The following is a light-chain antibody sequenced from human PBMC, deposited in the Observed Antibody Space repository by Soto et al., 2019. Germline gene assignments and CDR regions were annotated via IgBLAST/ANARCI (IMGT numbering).Light chain of an antibody. CDR2: KAS. CDR1: QSINTW. J-gene: IGKJ4*01. CDR3: QQYDTSPLT. V-gene: IGKV1-5*03. Sequence: DIQLTQSPSTLSASVGDIITITCRASQSINTWLAWYQQRPGKAPKLLIYKASSLEGGVPSRFSGSGSGTEFSLTISSLQPDDFGTYYCQQYDTSPLTFGGGTKVEVK.